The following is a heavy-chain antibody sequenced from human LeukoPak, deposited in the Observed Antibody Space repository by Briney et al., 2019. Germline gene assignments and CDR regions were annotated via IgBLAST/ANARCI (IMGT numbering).Heavy chain of an antibody. Sequence: SETLSLTCAVYGGSFSGYYWSWIRQPPGKGLEWIGEINHSGSTNYNPSLKSRVTISVDTSKNQFSLKLSSVTAADTAVYYCARGLPFPGLAEFDYWGQGTLVTVSS. J-gene: IGHJ4*02. CDR2: INHSGST. CDR3: ARGLPFPGLAEFDY. D-gene: IGHD6-19*01. CDR1: GGSFSGYY. V-gene: IGHV4-34*01.